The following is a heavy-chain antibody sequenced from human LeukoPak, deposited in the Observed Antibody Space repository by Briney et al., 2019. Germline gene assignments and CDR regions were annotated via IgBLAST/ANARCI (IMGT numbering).Heavy chain of an antibody. D-gene: IGHD3-16*01. CDR3: ARDPPSRGTRYFDY. CDR1: GFTFSSYA. Sequence: PGGSLRLSCAASGFTFSSYAMNWVRQAPGKGLEWVSAITGSGGRTYYADSVKGRFTVSRDNAKNSLYLQMDSLRVEDTAVYYCARDPPSRGTRYFDYWGQGILVTVSS. CDR2: ITGSGGRT. J-gene: IGHJ4*02. V-gene: IGHV3-23*01.